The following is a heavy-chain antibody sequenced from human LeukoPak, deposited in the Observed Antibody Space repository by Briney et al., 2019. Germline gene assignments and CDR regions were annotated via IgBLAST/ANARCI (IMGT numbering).Heavy chain of an antibody. CDR3: AKTYRYLEWYPQSDY. V-gene: IGHV3-23*01. J-gene: IGHJ4*02. Sequence: LAGGSLRLSCAASGFTFSSYAMSWVRQAPGKGLEWVSAISGSGGSTYYADSVKGRFTISRDNSKNTLYLQMNSLRAEDTAVYYCAKTYRYLEWYPQSDYWGQGTLVTVSS. CDR2: ISGSGGST. D-gene: IGHD3-3*01. CDR1: GFTFSSYA.